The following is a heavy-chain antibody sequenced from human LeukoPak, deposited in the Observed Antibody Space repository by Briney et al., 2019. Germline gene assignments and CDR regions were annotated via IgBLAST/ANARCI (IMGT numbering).Heavy chain of an antibody. CDR3: ARAPSRGYNWPYYYYMDV. CDR2: IIPIFGTA. J-gene: IGHJ6*03. Sequence: GASVKVSCKASGGTFSSYAISWVRQAPGQGLEWMGGIIPIFGTANYAQKFQGRVTITADESTSTAYMELSSLRSEDTAVYYCARAPSRGYNWPYYYYMDVWGKGTTVTVSS. D-gene: IGHD1-20*01. V-gene: IGHV1-69*13. CDR1: GGTFSSYA.